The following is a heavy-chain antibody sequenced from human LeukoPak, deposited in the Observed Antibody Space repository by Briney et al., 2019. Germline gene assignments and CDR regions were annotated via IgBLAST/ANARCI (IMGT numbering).Heavy chain of an antibody. CDR2: IKPDGSEK. Sequence: AGGSLRLSCVASGFTFSNYYMNWVRQAPGKGLEWVANIKPDGSEKDYVDSVKGRFTISRDNTKNSVFLQMNSLRADETALYYCEKGHYDDYTGQGTLVTVSS. J-gene: IGHJ4*02. CDR1: GFTFSNYY. CDR3: EKGHYDDY. V-gene: IGHV3-7*01.